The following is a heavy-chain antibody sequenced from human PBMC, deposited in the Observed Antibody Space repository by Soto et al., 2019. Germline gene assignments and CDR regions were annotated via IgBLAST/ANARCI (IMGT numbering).Heavy chain of an antibody. CDR3: APSLSSPAARPFDY. CDR2: IIPIFGTA. J-gene: IGHJ4*02. CDR1: GGTFSSYA. V-gene: IGHV1-69*06. Sequence: SVKVSCKASGGTFSSYAISWVRQAPGQGLEWMGGIIPIFGTANYAQKFQGRVTITADKSTSTAYMELSSLRSEDTAVYYCAPSLSSPAARPFDYWGQGTLVTVSS. D-gene: IGHD2-2*01.